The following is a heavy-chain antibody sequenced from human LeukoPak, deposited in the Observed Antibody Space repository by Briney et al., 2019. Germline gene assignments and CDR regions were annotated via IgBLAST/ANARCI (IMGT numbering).Heavy chain of an antibody. Sequence: SETLSLTCTVSGGSISSYYWSWIRQPPGKGLEWIGYIYYSGSTNYNPSLKSRVTISVDTSKNQFSLKLSSVTAADTAVYYRASMVRGYYYYYMDVWGKGTTVTISS. CDR2: IYYSGST. V-gene: IGHV4-59*08. CDR3: ASMVRGYYYYYMDV. CDR1: GGSISSYY. D-gene: IGHD3-10*01. J-gene: IGHJ6*03.